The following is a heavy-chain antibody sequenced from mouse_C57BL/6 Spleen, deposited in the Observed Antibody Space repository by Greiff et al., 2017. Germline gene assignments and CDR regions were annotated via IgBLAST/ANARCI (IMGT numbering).Heavy chain of an antibody. CDR3: ARGYYGNYAWFAY. Sequence: EVQLQQSGPELVKPGASVKIPCKASGYTFTDYNMDWVKQSHGKSLEWFGDINPNNGGTIYNQKFKGKSTLTVDKSSSTAYMALRSLTSEDTAVYYCARGYYGNYAWFAYWGQGTLVTVSA. V-gene: IGHV1-18*01. CDR1: GYTFTDYN. CDR2: INPNNGGT. D-gene: IGHD2-1*01. J-gene: IGHJ3*01.